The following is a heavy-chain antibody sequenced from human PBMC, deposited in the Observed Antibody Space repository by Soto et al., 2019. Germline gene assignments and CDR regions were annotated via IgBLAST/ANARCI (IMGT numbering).Heavy chain of an antibody. V-gene: IGHV1-46*01. CDR2: MNPSGGRA. CDR3: AKKGDYEGQWYFGY. CDR1: GYIFPRYF. Sequence: GASVKVSCKASGYIFPRYFVHWVRQAPGQGPEWMGFMNPSGGRATYAQKFQGRVIMTSDTSTRTVYMELSSLKADDTAVYYCAKKGDYEGQWYFGYWGEGTLVTVSS. J-gene: IGHJ4*02. D-gene: IGHD4-17*01.